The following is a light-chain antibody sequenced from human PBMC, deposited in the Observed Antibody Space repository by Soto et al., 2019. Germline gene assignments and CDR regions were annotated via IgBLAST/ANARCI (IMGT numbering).Light chain of an antibody. CDR3: SSYAGSNKVV. CDR1: SSDVGGYNY. V-gene: IGLV2-8*01. Sequence: QCVLTQPPSTSGSPGQSVAISCTGTSSDVGGYNYVSWYQQHPGKAPKLMIYEVSKRPSGVPDRFSGSKSGNTASLTVSGLQAEDEADYYCSSYAGSNKVVFGGGTKVTVL. J-gene: IGLJ2*01. CDR2: EVS.